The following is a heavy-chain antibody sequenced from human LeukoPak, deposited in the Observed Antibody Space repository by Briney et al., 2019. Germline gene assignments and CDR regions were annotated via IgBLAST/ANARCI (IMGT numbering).Heavy chain of an antibody. CDR1: GYTFTSYD. CDR3: ARVPAAIPPYYYYYMDV. CDR2: MNPYSGNT. V-gene: IGHV1-8*01. D-gene: IGHD2-2*02. Sequence: ASVKVSCEASGYTFTSYDINWVRQAAGQGLEWMGWMNPYSGNTGYAQKFQGRVTMTRSTSISTAYMELRSLRSDDTAVYYCARVPAAIPPYYYYYMDVWGKGTTVTVSS. J-gene: IGHJ6*03.